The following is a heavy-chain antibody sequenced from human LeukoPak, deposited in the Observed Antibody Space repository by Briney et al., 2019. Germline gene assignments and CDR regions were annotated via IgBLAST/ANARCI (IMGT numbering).Heavy chain of an antibody. CDR1: GYTFTGYY. Sequence: ASVKVSCKASGYTFTGYYMHWVRQAPGQGLEWMGWINPNSGGTNYAQKFQGRVTMTRDTSISTAYMELSRLRSDDTAVSYCARDGGYSYGYSVDYWGQGTLVTVSS. CDR3: ARDGGYSYGYSVDY. D-gene: IGHD5-18*01. V-gene: IGHV1-2*02. J-gene: IGHJ4*02. CDR2: INPNSGGT.